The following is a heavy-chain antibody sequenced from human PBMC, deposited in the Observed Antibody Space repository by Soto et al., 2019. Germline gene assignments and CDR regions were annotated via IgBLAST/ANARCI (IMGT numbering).Heavy chain of an antibody. CDR2: INAGNGNT. D-gene: IGHD1-26*01. J-gene: IGHJ5*02. CDR3: ARGALVGARTYNWFDP. Sequence: ASVKVSCKASGYTFTSYAMHWVRQAPGQRLEWMGWINAGNGNTKYSQKFQGRVTITRDTSASTAYMELSSLRSEDTAVSYCARGALVGARTYNWFDPCGQGTLVTVSS. V-gene: IGHV1-3*01. CDR1: GYTFTSYA.